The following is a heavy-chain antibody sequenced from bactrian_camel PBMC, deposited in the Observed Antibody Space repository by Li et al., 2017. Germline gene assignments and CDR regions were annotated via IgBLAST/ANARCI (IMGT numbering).Heavy chain of an antibody. Sequence: QLVESGGGSVQAGGSPRLSCAASGCTSRPCNMDWYRQAPGKEREKISALTRDGYPGYAPSVKGRFTISRDRAENTLYLQLNSLKTEDTAMYFCSSLYNRYWGQGTQVTVS. CDR1: GCTSRPCN. CDR3: SSLYNRY. J-gene: IGHJ4*01. CDR2: LTRDGYP. V-gene: IGHV3S53*01.